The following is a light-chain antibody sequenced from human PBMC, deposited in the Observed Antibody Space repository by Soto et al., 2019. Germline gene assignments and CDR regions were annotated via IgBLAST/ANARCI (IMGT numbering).Light chain of an antibody. CDR2: GAS. CDR3: QQYGNSPIT. J-gene: IGKJ5*01. CDR1: QSVSSSY. Sequence: EIVLTQSPGTLSLSPGERATLSCRASQSVSSSYLGWYQQKPGQAPRLLIYGASSRATGIPDRFSGRGSGTDFTLTISRLEPEDFAVYYCQQYGNSPITFGQGTRLEIK. V-gene: IGKV3-20*01.